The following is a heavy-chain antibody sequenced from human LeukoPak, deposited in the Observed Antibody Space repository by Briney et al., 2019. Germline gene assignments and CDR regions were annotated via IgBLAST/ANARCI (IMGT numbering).Heavy chain of an antibody. V-gene: IGHV4-4*07. CDR3: ARGGRYYDSSGYRPLDY. CDR2: IYTSGST. J-gene: IGHJ4*02. CDR1: GGSISSYY. Sequence: SETLSLTCTVSGGSISSYYWSWIRQPAGKGLEWIGRIYTSGSTNYNPSLKSRVTISVDTSKNQFSLKLSSVTAADTAVYYCARGGRYYDSSGYRPLDYWGQGTLVTVSS. D-gene: IGHD3-22*01.